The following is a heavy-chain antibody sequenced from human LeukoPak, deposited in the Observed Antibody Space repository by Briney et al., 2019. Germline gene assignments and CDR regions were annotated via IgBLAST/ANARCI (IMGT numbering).Heavy chain of an antibody. CDR2: IIPIFGTA. J-gene: IGHJ4*02. Sequence: SVKVSCKASGGTFSSYAISWVRQAPGQGLEWMGGIIPIFGTANYAQKFQGRVTITADESTSTAYMELSSLRSEDTAVYYCARGDYYDSSGYYPQVKWGQGTLVTVSS. D-gene: IGHD3-22*01. CDR3: ARGDYYDSSGYYPQVK. V-gene: IGHV1-69*01. CDR1: GGTFSSYA.